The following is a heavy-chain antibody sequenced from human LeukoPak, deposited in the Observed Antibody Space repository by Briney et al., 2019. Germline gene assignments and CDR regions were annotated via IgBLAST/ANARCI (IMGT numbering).Heavy chain of an antibody. V-gene: IGHV4-4*02. CDR1: GFTVGSNS. J-gene: IGHJ5*02. CDR2: IYHSGST. D-gene: IGHD5-12*01. CDR3: ARKGYDYGWFDP. Sequence: GSLRLSCAASGFTVGSNSMSWVRQPPGKGLEWIGEIYHSGSTNYNPSLKSRVTISVDKSKNEFSLKLSSVTAADAAVYYCARKGYDYGWFDPWGQGTLVTVSS.